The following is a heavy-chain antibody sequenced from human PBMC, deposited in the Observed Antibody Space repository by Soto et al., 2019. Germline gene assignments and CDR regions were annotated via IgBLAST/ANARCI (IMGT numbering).Heavy chain of an antibody. Sequence: GGSLRLSCASSWFNVNSDYMNWVRQTPGKGLEWVASIYSGETTYYADSVRGRFTISSDKSKNTLYFQLSSLRIEDTAVYYCTRDGRGLGRLSLFEYWGQGVLVTVSS. CDR3: TRDGRGLGRLSLFEY. J-gene: IGHJ4*02. CDR2: IYSGETT. CDR1: WFNVNSDY. V-gene: IGHV3-53*01. D-gene: IGHD2-21*02.